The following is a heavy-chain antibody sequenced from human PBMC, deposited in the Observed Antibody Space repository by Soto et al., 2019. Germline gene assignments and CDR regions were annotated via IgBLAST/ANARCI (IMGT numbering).Heavy chain of an antibody. D-gene: IGHD3-3*01. Sequence: QVQLVESGGGVVQPGRSLRLSCAASGFTFSSYGMHWVRQAPGKGLEWVAVISYDGSNKYYADSVKGRFTISRDNSKNTLYLQMNSLRAEDTAVYYCAKEGRTIFGDYYGMDVWGQGTTVTVSS. V-gene: IGHV3-30*18. J-gene: IGHJ6*02. CDR3: AKEGRTIFGDYYGMDV. CDR1: GFTFSSYG. CDR2: ISYDGSNK.